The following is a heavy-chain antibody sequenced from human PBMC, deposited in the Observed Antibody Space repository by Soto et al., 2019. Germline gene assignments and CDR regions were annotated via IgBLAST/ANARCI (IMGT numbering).Heavy chain of an antibody. V-gene: IGHV4-59*01. Sequence: SETLSLTCTVSGGSISSYYWSWIRQPPGKGLEWIGYIYYSGSTNYNPSLKRRVTISVDTSKNQFSLELSSVTAADTAVYYCARVDTTGWYPPSSYFDYWGQRTLVTVSS. CDR2: IYYSGST. J-gene: IGHJ4*02. CDR3: ARVDTTGWYPPSSYFDY. D-gene: IGHD6-19*01. CDR1: GGSISSYY.